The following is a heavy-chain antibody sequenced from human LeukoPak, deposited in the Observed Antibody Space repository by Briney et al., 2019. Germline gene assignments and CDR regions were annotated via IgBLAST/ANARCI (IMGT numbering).Heavy chain of an antibody. CDR1: GFAFRGSA. CDR2: ISWSSEYM. CDR3: AKEGSVCTNEICRYFDY. J-gene: IGHJ4*02. Sequence: QPGGSLRLSCVASGFAFRGSAMHWVRQVPGKGLEWVSGISWSSEYMFYADSVKGRFTISRDNAENSLYLQMDSLRVEDTALYFCAKEGSVCTNEICRYFDYWGQGALVTVSS. D-gene: IGHD2-8*01. V-gene: IGHV3-9*01.